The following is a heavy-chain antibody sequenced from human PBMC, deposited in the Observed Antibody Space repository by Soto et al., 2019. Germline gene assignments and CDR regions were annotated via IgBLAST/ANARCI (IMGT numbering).Heavy chain of an antibody. CDR3: AREGRIVVVPANYYYYMDV. CDR2: IYYSGST. CDR1: GGSISSGGYY. D-gene: IGHD2-2*01. J-gene: IGHJ6*03. Sequence: SDTLSLTCTVSGGSISSGGYYWSWIRQHPGKGLEWIGYIYYSGSTYYNPSLKSRVTISVDTSKNQFSLKLSSVTAADTAVYYCAREGRIVVVPANYYYYMDVWGKGTTVTVSS. V-gene: IGHV4-31*03.